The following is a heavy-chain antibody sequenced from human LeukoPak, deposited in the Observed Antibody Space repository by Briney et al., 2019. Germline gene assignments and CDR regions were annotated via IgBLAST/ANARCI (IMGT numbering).Heavy chain of an antibody. V-gene: IGHV3-30*18. J-gene: IGHJ4*02. D-gene: IGHD3-3*01. CDR2: ISYDETNK. Sequence: GRSLRLSCAASGFTFSNYDMHWVRQAPGKGLEWVAVISYDETNKYYADSVKGRFTISRDNSKSTLYLQMNSLRAEDTAVYYCAKENDFVYWGQGTLVTVSS. CDR1: GFTFSNYD. CDR3: AKENDFVY.